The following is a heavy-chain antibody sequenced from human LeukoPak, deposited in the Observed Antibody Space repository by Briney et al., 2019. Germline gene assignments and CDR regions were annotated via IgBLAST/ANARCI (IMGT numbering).Heavy chain of an antibody. J-gene: IGHJ4*02. Sequence: PGGSLRLSCAASGPTGSHNYVSWVRQAPGKGLEWVSAIHTSGDTCYADSVKGRFTISRDNSKNTLYLQMNSLRAEDTAVYYCAKSPYSGSYYVIDSWGQGTLVTVSS. CDR1: GPTGSHNY. V-gene: IGHV3-53*01. CDR3: AKSPYSGSYYVIDS. D-gene: IGHD1-26*01. CDR2: IHTSGDT.